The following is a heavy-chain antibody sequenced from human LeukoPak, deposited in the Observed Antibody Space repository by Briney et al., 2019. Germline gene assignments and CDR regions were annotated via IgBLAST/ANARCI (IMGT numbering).Heavy chain of an antibody. D-gene: IGHD6-19*01. CDR3: ARHDGIAVAGLDY. Sequence: SETLSLTCSVSGDSVSSGGYYWSWIRQPPGKGLEWIGYIYYSGSTNYNPSLKSRVTISVGTSKNQFSLRLSSVTAADTAVYYCARHDGIAVAGLDYWGQGTLVTVSS. J-gene: IGHJ4*02. CDR1: GDSVSSGGYY. CDR2: IYYSGST. V-gene: IGHV4-61*08.